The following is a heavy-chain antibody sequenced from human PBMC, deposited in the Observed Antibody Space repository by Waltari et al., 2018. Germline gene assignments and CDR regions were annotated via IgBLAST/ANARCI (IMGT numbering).Heavy chain of an antibody. V-gene: IGHV1-46*01. J-gene: IGHJ6*02. Sequence: QVQLVQSGAEVKKPGASVKISCKTSEYTFASSYVHWVRQAPGQGLEWMGIINPSGGSTIYAQRFQGRVTMTMDTSTSTVYIELSSLKSEDTAVYYCATDTGALWMDVWGQGTTVTVSS. D-gene: IGHD2-21*01. CDR1: EYTFASSY. CDR3: ATDTGALWMDV. CDR2: INPSGGST.